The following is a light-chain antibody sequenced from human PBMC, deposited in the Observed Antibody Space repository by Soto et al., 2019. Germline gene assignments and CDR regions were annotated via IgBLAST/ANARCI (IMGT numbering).Light chain of an antibody. Sequence: HSALTQPASVSGSPGQSITISCSGTSSDVGAYNYVSWYQQHPAKAPKLMIYDVSNRPSGVSDRFSGSKSGNTASLTISGLQAEDEADYYCYSYTSSSTYVFGSGTKVTVL. CDR2: DVS. J-gene: IGLJ1*01. CDR3: YSYTSSSTYV. CDR1: SSDVGAYNY. V-gene: IGLV2-14*01.